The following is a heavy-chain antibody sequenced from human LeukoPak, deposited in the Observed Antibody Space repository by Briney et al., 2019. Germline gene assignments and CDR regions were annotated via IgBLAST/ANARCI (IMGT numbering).Heavy chain of an antibody. J-gene: IGHJ4*02. CDR1: GGTFSSYA. V-gene: IGHV1-69*04. D-gene: IGHD5-12*01. CDR2: IIPILGIA. Sequence: ASVKVSCKASGGTFSSYAISWVRQAPGQGLEWMGRIIPILGIANYAQKFQGRVTITADKSTSTAYMELSSLRSEDTAVYYCARESSGYDFRGPFDYWGQGTLATVSS. CDR3: ARESSGYDFRGPFDY.